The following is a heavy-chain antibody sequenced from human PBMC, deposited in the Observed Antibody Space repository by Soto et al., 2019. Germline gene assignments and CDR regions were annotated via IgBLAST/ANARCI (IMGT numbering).Heavy chain of an antibody. D-gene: IGHD3-9*01. V-gene: IGHV4-59*01. CDR2: IYDTGST. CDR1: GSDITTYY. J-gene: IGHJ5*02. Sequence: SETLSLTCTVSGSDITTYYWGWLRQSPGKGLEWIGHIYDTGSTTYNPSLKSRVTISVDASNKQFSLRLTSVTAADTAVYYCARCPIDHNWFDPWGQGTLVTVSS. CDR3: ARCPIDHNWFDP.